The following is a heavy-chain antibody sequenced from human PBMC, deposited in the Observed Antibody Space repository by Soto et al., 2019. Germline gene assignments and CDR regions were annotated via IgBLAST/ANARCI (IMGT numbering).Heavy chain of an antibody. CDR3: ARSSSLLLVPAASVAVGAFDI. J-gene: IGHJ3*02. CDR1: GGSISSGGYY. V-gene: IGHV4-31*03. CDR2: IYYSGST. Sequence: PSETLSLTCTVSGGSISSGGYYWSWIRQHPGKGLEWIGYIYYSGSTYYNPSLKSRVTISVDTSKNQFSLKLSSVTAADTAVYYCARSSSLLLVPAASVAVGAFDIWGQGTMVTVSS. D-gene: IGHD2-2*01.